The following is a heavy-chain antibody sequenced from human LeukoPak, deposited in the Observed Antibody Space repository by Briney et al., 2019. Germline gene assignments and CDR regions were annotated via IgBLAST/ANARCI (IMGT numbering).Heavy chain of an antibody. CDR2: IIPMLETT. J-gene: IGHJ5*02. Sequence: SVKVSCKASGGTLIDYAISWVRQAPGQGPEWMGKIIPMLETTYYAEKFQGRVTITTDESTSTVHMELSSLRSEDTAVYYCAGNWFDPWGQGTLVTVSS. V-gene: IGHV1-69*05. CDR3: AGNWFDP. CDR1: GGTLIDYA.